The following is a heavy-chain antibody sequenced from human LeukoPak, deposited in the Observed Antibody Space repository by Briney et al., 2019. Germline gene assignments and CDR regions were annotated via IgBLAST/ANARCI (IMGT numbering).Heavy chain of an antibody. D-gene: IGHD3-10*01. V-gene: IGHV4-59*01. J-gene: IGHJ2*01. Sequence: SETLSLTCTVSGGSISSYYWSWIRQPPGKGLEWIGYIYYSGSTNYNPSLKSRVTISVDTSKNQFSLKLSSVTAADTAVYYCAVLGTYGYWYFDLWGRGTLVTVSS. CDR3: AVLGTYGYWYFDL. CDR2: IYYSGST. CDR1: GGSISSYY.